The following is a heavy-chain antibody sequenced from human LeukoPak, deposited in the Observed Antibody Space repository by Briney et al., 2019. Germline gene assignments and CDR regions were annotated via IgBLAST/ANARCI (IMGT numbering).Heavy chain of an antibody. D-gene: IGHD6-25*01. Sequence: GGSLRLSCAASGFTFSSYWMSWVREAPGKGLEWVANIKQDGSETYYVDSVKGRFNISRDNAKNSLFLQLNSLRGEDTAVYYCARSGGRGSGWAYWGQGILVTVSS. CDR3: ARSGGRGSGWAY. CDR1: GFTFSSYW. V-gene: IGHV3-7*01. CDR2: IKQDGSET. J-gene: IGHJ4*02.